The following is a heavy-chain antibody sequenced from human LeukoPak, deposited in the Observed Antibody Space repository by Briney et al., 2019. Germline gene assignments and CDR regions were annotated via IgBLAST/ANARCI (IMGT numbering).Heavy chain of an antibody. CDR3: AKNDGYNYWYFDY. D-gene: IGHD5-24*01. Sequence: GGSLRLSCAASGFTFSSYSMNWVRQAPGKGLEWVSSISSSSSYIYYADSVKGRFTISRDNAKNSLYLQMNSLRAEDTAVYYCAKNDGYNYWYFDYWGQGTLVTVSS. V-gene: IGHV3-21*01. J-gene: IGHJ4*02. CDR2: ISSSSSYI. CDR1: GFTFSSYS.